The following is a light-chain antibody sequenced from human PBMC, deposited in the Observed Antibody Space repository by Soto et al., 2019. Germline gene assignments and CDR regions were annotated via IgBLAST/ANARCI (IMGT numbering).Light chain of an antibody. V-gene: IGKV3-11*01. CDR2: DAS. CDR1: QSVSSY. Sequence: EIVLTQSPATLSLSPGERATLSCRASQSVSSYLAWYQQKPGQAPRLLIYDASNRATGIPARFSGSGSGTDVTLTISSLEPEDFAVYYFQQRSNWPRYTFGQGTKLEIK. J-gene: IGKJ2*01. CDR3: QQRSNWPRYT.